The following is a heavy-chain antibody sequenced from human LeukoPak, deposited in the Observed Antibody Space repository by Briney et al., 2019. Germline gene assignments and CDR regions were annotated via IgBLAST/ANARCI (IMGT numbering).Heavy chain of an antibody. CDR1: GYSISSGYY. CDR3: ARARPAADY. D-gene: IGHD2-2*01. V-gene: IGHV4-38-2*02. Sequence: SETLSLTCTVSGYSISSGYYWGWIRQPPGKGLEWIGSIYHSGSTYYNPSLKSRVTISVDTSKNQFSLKLSSVTAADTAVYYCARARPAADYWGQGTLVTVSS. CDR2: IYHSGST. J-gene: IGHJ4*02.